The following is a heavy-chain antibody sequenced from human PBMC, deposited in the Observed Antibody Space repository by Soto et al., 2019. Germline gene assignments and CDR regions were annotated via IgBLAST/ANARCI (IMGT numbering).Heavy chain of an antibody. V-gene: IGHV3-30*04. CDR1: GFTFSSYA. CDR3: ARPGREGSGYSPDY. J-gene: IGHJ4*02. D-gene: IGHD3-22*01. CDR2: ISYDGREK. Sequence: QVQLVESGGGVVQPGRSLRLSCAASGFTFSSYAMHWVRQAPGKGLEWVAVISYDGREKYYADSVKGRFTISRENSKNTLCVQVNSLRAEDPAVYYWARPGREGSGYSPDYWGQGTLVAVSS.